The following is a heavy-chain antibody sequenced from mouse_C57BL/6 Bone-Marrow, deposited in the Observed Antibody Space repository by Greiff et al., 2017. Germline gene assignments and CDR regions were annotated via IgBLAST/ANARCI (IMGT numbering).Heavy chain of an antibody. V-gene: IGHV1-55*01. CDR1: GYTFTSYW. CDR3: ARDGSSYRWYFDV. CDR2: IYPNNGGN. Sequence: QVQLQQPGAELVKPGASVKMSCKASGYTFTSYWITWVKQRPGQGLEWIGYIYPNNGGNGYNQKFKGKATLTVDKSSSTAYLELRSLSSEDSAVYYCARDGSSYRWYFDVWGTGTTVTVSS. J-gene: IGHJ1*03. D-gene: IGHD1-1*01.